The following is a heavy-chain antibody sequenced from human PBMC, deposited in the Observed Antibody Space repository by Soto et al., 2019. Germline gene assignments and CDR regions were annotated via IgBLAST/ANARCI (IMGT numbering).Heavy chain of an antibody. CDR1: GGSISSYY. Sequence: PSETLSLTCTVSGGSISSYYWSWIRQPPGKGLEWIGYIYYSGSTNYNPSLKSRVTISVDTSKNQFSLKLSSVTAADTAVYYCARSEGLGYCSGGSCYSIIPPNPVYYYYYGMDVWGQGTTVTVSS. V-gene: IGHV4-59*01. J-gene: IGHJ6*02. CDR2: IYYSGST. D-gene: IGHD2-15*01. CDR3: ARSEGLGYCSGGSCYSIIPPNPVYYYYYGMDV.